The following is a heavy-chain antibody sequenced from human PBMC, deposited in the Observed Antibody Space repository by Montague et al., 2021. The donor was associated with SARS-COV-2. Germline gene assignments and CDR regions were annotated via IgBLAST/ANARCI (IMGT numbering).Heavy chain of an antibody. Sequence: SLSLSCAASGFKFNDYYMSWIRETPGKGLEWVSYMSASTSFTKYGESVKGQFSISRDNARNSVFLQMNNLRVDDTAVYYCARGESARDLEFWGQGTLVTVSS. CDR2: MSASTSFT. V-gene: IGHV3-11*05. J-gene: IGHJ4*02. CDR3: ARGESARDLEF. CDR1: GFKFNDYY. D-gene: IGHD3-10*01.